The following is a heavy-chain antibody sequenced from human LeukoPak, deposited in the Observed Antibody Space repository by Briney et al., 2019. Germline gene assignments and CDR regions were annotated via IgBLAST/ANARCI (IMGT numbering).Heavy chain of an antibody. J-gene: IGHJ3*02. D-gene: IGHD3-22*01. CDR2: ISSTGTHI. CDR1: GFSFSNYW. CDR3: ARGASSGYYYDAFDI. Sequence: GGSLRLSCTASGFSFSNYWMSWVRQAPGKGLEWVSSISSTGTHIYYADSVKGRFTISRNNAKNSLYLQMNSLRAEDTAVYYCARGASSGYYYDAFDIWGQGTMVTVSS. V-gene: IGHV3-21*01.